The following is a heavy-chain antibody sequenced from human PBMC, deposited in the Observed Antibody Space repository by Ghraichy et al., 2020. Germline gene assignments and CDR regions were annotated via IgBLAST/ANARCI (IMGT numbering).Heavy chain of an antibody. J-gene: IGHJ4*02. Sequence: LSLTCTVSGGSFSSGGYYWSWIRHHPGKGLEWIGYIYYGGNSYFNPSLKGRASISIAPSKSQFSLKLSSVTAADTAVYYCARAPFYYYGSGSLDYWGQGILVSVSS. CDR1: GGSFSSGGYY. CDR3: ARAPFYYYGSGSLDY. V-gene: IGHV4-31*03. CDR2: IYYGGNS. D-gene: IGHD3-10*01.